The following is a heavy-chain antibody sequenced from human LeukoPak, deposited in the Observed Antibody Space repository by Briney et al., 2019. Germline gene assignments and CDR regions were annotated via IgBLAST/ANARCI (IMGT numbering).Heavy chain of an antibody. D-gene: IGHD6-19*01. CDR3: ARVGSGGAWFDF. CDR2: VYATGTT. V-gene: IGHV4-59*01. J-gene: IGHJ4*02. CDR1: SGSLTGYY. Sequence: SETLSLTCAVSSGSLTGYYWSWIRQPPGKGLEWIAYVYATGTTNYNPSLKTRATISMDTSKNQLSLTLTSVTAADTAVYYCARVGSGGAWFDFWGQGTLVSVSS.